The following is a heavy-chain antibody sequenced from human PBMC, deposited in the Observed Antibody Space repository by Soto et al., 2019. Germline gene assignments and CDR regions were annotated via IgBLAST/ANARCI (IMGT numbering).Heavy chain of an antibody. CDR3: ARGRSRLGAPFDY. CDR1: GGSFSGYY. Sequence: SETLSLTCAVYGGSFSGYYWSWIRQPPGKGLEWIGEINHSGSTNYNPSLKSRVTISVDTSKNQFSLKLSSVTAADTAVYYCARGRSRLGAPFDYWGQGTLVTVSS. J-gene: IGHJ4*02. D-gene: IGHD3-3*01. V-gene: IGHV4-34*01. CDR2: INHSGST.